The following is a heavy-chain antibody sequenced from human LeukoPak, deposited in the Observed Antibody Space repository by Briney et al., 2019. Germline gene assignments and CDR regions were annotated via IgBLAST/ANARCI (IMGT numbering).Heavy chain of an antibody. CDR1: GGSVSSGSYY. CDR2: IYYSGST. D-gene: IGHD6-13*01. CDR3: ARVVYSSILH. V-gene: IGHV4-61*01. Sequence: SETLSLTCTVSGGSVSSGSYYWSWIRQPPGKGLEWIGDIYYSGSTNYNPSLKSRVTISVDTSKNQFSLKLSSVTAADTAVYYCARVVYSSILHWGQGTLVTVSS. J-gene: IGHJ4*02.